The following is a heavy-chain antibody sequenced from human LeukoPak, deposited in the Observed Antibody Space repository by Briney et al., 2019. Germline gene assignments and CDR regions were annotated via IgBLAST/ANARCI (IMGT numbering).Heavy chain of an antibody. V-gene: IGHV1-8*01. CDR3: ARNKDGFGI. D-gene: IGHD2/OR15-2a*01. Sequence: GASVKVSCKASGYTFTSYDIGWVRQATGQGLEWMGWMNPSSGNTGYAQKFQGSVTMTRNTSISTAYMELSSLRSEDTTMYYCARNKDGFGIWGQGTMVTVSS. J-gene: IGHJ3*02. CDR2: MNPSSGNT. CDR1: GYTFTSYD.